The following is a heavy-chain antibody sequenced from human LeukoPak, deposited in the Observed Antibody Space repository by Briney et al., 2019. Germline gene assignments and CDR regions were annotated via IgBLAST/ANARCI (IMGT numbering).Heavy chain of an antibody. CDR2: IIGSGDST. CDR3: AKWGASVWSGRGYFDY. V-gene: IGHV3-23*01. CDR1: GFTFRNYA. Sequence: GGSLRVSCAATGFTFRNYAMGWVRQAPGKGLEWVSVIIGSGDSTNYADSVEGRFTISRDNSKNTLYLQMNSLRAEDTAVYYCAKWGASVWSGRGYFDYWGQGTVDTVSS. D-gene: IGHD6-19*01. J-gene: IGHJ4*02.